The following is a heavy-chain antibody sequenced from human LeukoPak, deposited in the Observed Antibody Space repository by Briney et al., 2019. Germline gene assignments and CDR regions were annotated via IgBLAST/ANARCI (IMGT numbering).Heavy chain of an antibody. CDR3: AREIQP. CDR2: ICYSGST. Sequence: KASETLSLTCTVSGASITSSSYCWGWIRQPPGKGLEWIGSICYSGSTYYHACVKRRFTISVDTSRTHFSLKLISVTAAYTAVYYCAREIQPWGQGTLVTLSS. J-gene: IGHJ5*02. CDR1: GASITSSSYC. V-gene: IGHV4-39*02. D-gene: IGHD1-1*01.